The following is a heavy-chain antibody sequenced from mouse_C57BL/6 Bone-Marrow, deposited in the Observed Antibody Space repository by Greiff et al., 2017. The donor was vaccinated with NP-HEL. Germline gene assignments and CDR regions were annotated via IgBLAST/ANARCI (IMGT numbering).Heavy chain of an antibody. J-gene: IGHJ1*03. CDR1: GYTFTSYW. Sequence: QVQLQQPGAELVRPGSSVKLSCKASGYTFTSYWMDWVKQRPGQGLEWIGNIYPSDSETHYNQKFKDKATLTVDKSSSTAYMQLSSLTSEDSAVYYCARVIYRYVDVWGTGTTVTVSS. CDR2: IYPSDSET. CDR3: ARVIYRYVDV. V-gene: IGHV1-61*01. D-gene: IGHD1-1*01.